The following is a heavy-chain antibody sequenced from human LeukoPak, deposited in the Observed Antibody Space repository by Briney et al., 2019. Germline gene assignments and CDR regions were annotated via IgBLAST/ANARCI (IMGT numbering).Heavy chain of an antibody. CDR1: GFVFSSYA. Sequence: GSLRFSCAASGFVFSSYAMSWVRQAPGKGLEWVSGISGSVARTHYADSVKGRFTISRDNSKNTLHLQMNSLRAEDTAIYYCVKDGSVVVASTDAFDIWGQGTMVTVSS. V-gene: IGHV3-23*01. CDR3: VKDGSVVVASTDAFDI. D-gene: IGHD3-22*01. J-gene: IGHJ3*02. CDR2: ISGSVART.